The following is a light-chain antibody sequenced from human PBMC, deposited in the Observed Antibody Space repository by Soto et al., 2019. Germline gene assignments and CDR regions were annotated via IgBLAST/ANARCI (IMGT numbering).Light chain of an antibody. CDR2: NDS. J-gene: IGLJ1*01. Sequence: SYELTQSPSVSVAPGQTVSITCGGYNIGSKSVHWYQQKPGQAPVLVVYNDSDRRSGIPGRFSGSNSGNTATLTITRVEAGDEADYHCLVWDSRSEHYVFGTGTKVTV. V-gene: IGLV3-21*02. CDR3: LVWDSRSEHYV. CDR1: NIGSKS.